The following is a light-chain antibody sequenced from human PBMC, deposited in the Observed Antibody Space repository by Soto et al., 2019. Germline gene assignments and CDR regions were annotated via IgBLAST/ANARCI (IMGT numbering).Light chain of an antibody. CDR2: DVS. V-gene: IGLV2-14*01. Sequence: QSVLTQPASVSGSPGQSITISCTGTSRDVGGYNFVSWYQHHPGKAPTLLIYDVSDRPSGVSNRFSGSKSGNTAFLTISGLQPEDEADYHCSSYISSAAYVAFGGGTKLTVL. J-gene: IGLJ2*01. CDR3: SSYISSAAYVA. CDR1: SRDVGGYNF.